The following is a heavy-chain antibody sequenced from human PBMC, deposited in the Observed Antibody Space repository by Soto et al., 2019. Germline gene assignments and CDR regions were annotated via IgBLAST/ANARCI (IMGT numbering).Heavy chain of an antibody. V-gene: IGHV4-34*01. CDR2: INHSGST. J-gene: IGHJ6*03. Sequence: PSETLSLTCAVYGDSFSSYYWSWIRQPPGKGLEWIGEINHSGSTNYNPSLKSRVTISVDTSKNQFSLKLSSVTAADTAVYCCARGMQQQLVRPWGYYYMDVWGKGTTVTVSS. CDR1: GDSFSSYY. CDR3: ARGMQQQLVRPWGYYYMDV. D-gene: IGHD6-13*01.